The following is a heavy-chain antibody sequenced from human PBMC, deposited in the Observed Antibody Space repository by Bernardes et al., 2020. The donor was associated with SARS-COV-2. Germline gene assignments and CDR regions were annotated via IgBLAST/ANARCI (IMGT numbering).Heavy chain of an antibody. D-gene: IGHD6-19*01. CDR2: KPTDAYKE. V-gene: IGHV3-30*18. J-gene: IGHJ4*02. CDR3: AKSVAVAGYYLDY. CDR1: GFTFSNYG. Sequence: GGSLRLSCAASGFTFSNYGMHWVRQAPGKGLEWVAIKPTDAYKENYADSVKGRFTISRDNAKNMLYLQMDSLRPEDTAVYYCAKSVAVAGYYLDYWGQGTLVTVAS.